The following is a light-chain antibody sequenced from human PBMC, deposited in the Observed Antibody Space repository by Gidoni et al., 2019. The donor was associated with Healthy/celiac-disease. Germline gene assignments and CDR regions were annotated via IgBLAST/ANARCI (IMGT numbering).Light chain of an antibody. CDR3: QQSYSTPRLT. V-gene: IGKV1-39*01. CDR2: AAS. J-gene: IGKJ4*01. CDR1: QSISSY. Sequence: DILVTQSPSSLSASVGDRVTITCPASQSISSYLNWYQQKPGKAPTLLIYAASSLQSGLPSRFSGSGSGTDFTLTISSLQPEDFATYYCQQSYSTPRLTFGGGTKVEIK.